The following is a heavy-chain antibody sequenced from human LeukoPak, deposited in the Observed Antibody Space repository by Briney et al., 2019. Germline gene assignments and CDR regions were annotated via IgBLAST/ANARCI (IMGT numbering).Heavy chain of an antibody. Sequence: GSLRLSCAASGFTFSSYTMNWVRQAPGKGLEWIGSMYNSGSTYYNPSLKSRVTISVDKSKNQFSLKLSSVTAADTAVYYCARYPGYYYYYMDVWGKGTTVTISS. CDR2: MYNSGST. CDR3: ARYPGYYYYYMDV. V-gene: IGHV4-59*05. J-gene: IGHJ6*03. CDR1: GFTFSSYT. D-gene: IGHD2-15*01.